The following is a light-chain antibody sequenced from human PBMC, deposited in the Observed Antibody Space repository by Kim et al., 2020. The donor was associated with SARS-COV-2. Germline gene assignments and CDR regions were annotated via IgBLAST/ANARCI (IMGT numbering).Light chain of an antibody. Sequence: EIVLTQSPATLSLSPGERATLSCRASQSVSSYLAWYQQKPGQAPRLLIYDASNRATGIPARFSGSGSGTDFTLTISSLEPEDFAVYYCHQRSNWPPTFGQGTTVYIK. CDR3: HQRSNWPPT. CDR2: DAS. V-gene: IGKV3-11*01. J-gene: IGKJ1*01. CDR1: QSVSSY.